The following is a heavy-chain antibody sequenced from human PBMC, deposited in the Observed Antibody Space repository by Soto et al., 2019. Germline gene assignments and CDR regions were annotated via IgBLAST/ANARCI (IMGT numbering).Heavy chain of an antibody. V-gene: IGHV4-4*07. CDR3: AREGIAVAGTHAFDI. D-gene: IGHD6-19*01. Sequence: QVQLQESGPGLVKPSETLSLTCTVSGGSISSYYWSWIRQPAGKGLAWIGRIYTSGSTNYNPSLKSRVTMSVDTSKNQFSLKLSSVTAADTAVYYCAREGIAVAGTHAFDIWGQGTMVTVSS. CDR2: IYTSGST. J-gene: IGHJ3*02. CDR1: GGSISSYY.